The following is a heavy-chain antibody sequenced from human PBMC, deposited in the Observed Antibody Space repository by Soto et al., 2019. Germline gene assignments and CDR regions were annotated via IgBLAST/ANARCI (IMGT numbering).Heavy chain of an antibody. CDR1: GFPFTSYG. CDR3: VGGQYYFDY. Sequence: QVQLVESGGGVVQPGRSLRLSCAASGFPFTSYGMHWVLEGPGKGLEWVAVISYDGSNKFYADSVKGRFTISRDNSKNTLYLQMNSLRPEDTALYYCVGGQYYFDYRGQGTLVIVSS. V-gene: IGHV3-30*03. D-gene: IGHD3-10*01. CDR2: ISYDGSNK. J-gene: IGHJ4*02.